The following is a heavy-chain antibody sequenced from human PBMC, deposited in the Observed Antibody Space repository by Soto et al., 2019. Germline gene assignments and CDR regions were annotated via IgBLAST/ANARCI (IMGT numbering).Heavy chain of an antibody. V-gene: IGHV1-24*01. CDR2: SDPADGET. J-gene: IGHJ4*02. Sequence: QVQLVQSGAEVKKPGASVKVSCKVSGYNLNDLSIHWVRQAPGKGLEWMGGSDPADGETICAQKFQGRVTMTEATSTDTAYMELSSLRSEDTAVYYCATVIVSTIPLDYWGQGTLVTVSS. CDR3: ATVIVSTIPLDY. D-gene: IGHD5-12*01. CDR1: GYNLNDLS.